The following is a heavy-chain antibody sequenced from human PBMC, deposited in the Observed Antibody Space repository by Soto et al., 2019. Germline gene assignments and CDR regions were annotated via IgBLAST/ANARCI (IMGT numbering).Heavy chain of an antibody. J-gene: IGHJ3*02. CDR2: ISSSSSYI. D-gene: IGHD5-12*01. V-gene: IGHV3-21*01. CDR1: GFTFSSYS. Sequence: EVQLVESGGGLVKPGGSLRLSCAASGFTFSSYSMNWVRQAPGKGLEWVSSISSSSSYIYYADSVKGRFTISRDNAKNSLYLQMNSLRAEDTAVYYCARDVEMATTDAFDIWGQGTMVTVSS. CDR3: ARDVEMATTDAFDI.